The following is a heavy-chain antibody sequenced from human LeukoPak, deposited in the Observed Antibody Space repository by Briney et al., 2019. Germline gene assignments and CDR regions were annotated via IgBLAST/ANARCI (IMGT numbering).Heavy chain of an antibody. Sequence: GGSLRLSCGASGFTFDDYWMSWVRQAPGKGLEWVSSISSSSSYIYYADSVKGRFTISRDNAKNSLYLQMNSLRAEDTAVYYCARDDHTMVRGVNGYYYYYYMDVWGKGTTVTISS. V-gene: IGHV3-21*01. D-gene: IGHD3-10*01. J-gene: IGHJ6*03. CDR3: ARDDHTMVRGVNGYYYYYYMDV. CDR1: GFTFDDYW. CDR2: ISSSSSYI.